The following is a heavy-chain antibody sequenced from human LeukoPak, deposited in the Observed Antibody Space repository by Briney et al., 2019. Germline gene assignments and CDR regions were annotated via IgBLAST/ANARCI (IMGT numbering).Heavy chain of an antibody. CDR1: GGSFSGYY. CDR2: INHSGST. Sequence: PSETLSLTCAVYGGSFSGYYWSWIRQPPGKGLEWIGEINHSGSTNCNPSLKSRVTISVDTSKNQFSLKLSSVTAADTAVYYCARVNYYYYYMDVWGKGTTVTISS. CDR3: ARVNYYYYYMDV. V-gene: IGHV4-34*01. J-gene: IGHJ6*03.